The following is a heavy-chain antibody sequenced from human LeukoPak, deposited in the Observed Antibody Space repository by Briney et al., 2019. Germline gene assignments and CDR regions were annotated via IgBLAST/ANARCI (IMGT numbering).Heavy chain of an antibody. V-gene: IGHV3-23*01. CDR3: AKGSGWYEDY. J-gene: IGHJ4*02. CDR1: GFTFSSYS. D-gene: IGHD6-19*01. CDR2: ISGSGGIT. Sequence: GGSLRLSCAASGFTFSSYSMNWVRQAPGKGLEWVSGISGSGGITHYADSVRGRFTISRDNSKNTLYLQMNSLRAEDTAVYYCAKGSGWYEDYWGQGTLVTVSS.